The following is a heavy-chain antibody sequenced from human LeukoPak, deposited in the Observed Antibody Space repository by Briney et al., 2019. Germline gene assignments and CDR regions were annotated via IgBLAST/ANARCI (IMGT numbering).Heavy chain of an antibody. V-gene: IGHV3-48*01. CDR1: GFTFSSYR. CDR3: AELGITMIGGV. D-gene: IGHD3-10*02. J-gene: IGHJ6*04. CDR2: ISSSSSTI. Sequence: GGSLRLSCAVSGFTFSSYRMNWVRQAPGKGLEWFSYISSSSSTIYYADSVKGRFTISRDNAKNSLYLQMNSLRAEDTAVYYCAELGITMIGGVWGKGTTVTISS.